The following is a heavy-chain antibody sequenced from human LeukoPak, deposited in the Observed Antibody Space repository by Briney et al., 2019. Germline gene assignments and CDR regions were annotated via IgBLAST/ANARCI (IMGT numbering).Heavy chain of an antibody. CDR3: AKDIGYYYYYMDV. V-gene: IGHV3-30*18. D-gene: IGHD2-15*01. J-gene: IGHJ6*03. Sequence: PGGSLRLSCEASGFTFSSYGMHWVRQAPGKGLEWVAVISYDGSNKYYADSVKGRFTISRDNSENTLYLQMNSLRAEDTAVYYCAKDIGYYYYYMDVWGKGTTVTVSS. CDR2: ISYDGSNK. CDR1: GFTFSSYG.